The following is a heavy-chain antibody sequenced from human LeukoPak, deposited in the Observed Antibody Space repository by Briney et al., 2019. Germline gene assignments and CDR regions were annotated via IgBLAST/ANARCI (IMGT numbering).Heavy chain of an antibody. J-gene: IGHJ4*02. CDR3: ASKDYYDSSGYYWN. V-gene: IGHV4-59*08. CDR1: GGSISSYY. Sequence: SETLSLTCTVSGGSISSYYWSWIRQPPGKGLEWIGYIYYSGSTNYNPSLKSRVTISVDTSKNQISLKLSSVTAADTAVYYCASKDYYDSSGYYWNWGQGTLVTVSS. D-gene: IGHD3-22*01. CDR2: IYYSGST.